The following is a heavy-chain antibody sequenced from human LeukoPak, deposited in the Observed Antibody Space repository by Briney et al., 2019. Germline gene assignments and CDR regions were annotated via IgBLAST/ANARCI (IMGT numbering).Heavy chain of an antibody. V-gene: IGHV3-23*01. CDR1: GFTFSGYA. Sequence: GGSLRLSCAASGFTFSGYAMSWVRQAPGKGLEWVSAISPSADSTFYADSGKGRFTISRDNSKNTLYLQMNSLRAEDTAVYYCASHLWFGDFTFDYWGQGTLVTVSS. CDR2: ISPSADST. J-gene: IGHJ4*02. D-gene: IGHD3-10*01. CDR3: ASHLWFGDFTFDY.